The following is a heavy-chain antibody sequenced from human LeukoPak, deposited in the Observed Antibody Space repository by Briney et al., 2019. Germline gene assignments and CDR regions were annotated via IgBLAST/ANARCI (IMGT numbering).Heavy chain of an antibody. CDR2: IIGRGTDT. Sequence: PGGSLRLSCSASGFTFSSYAMSWVRQAPGKGLEWVSAIIGRGTDTYHADSVKGRFTISRDNSKNTLYMQMNSLRAEDTAVYYCAELGITMIGGVWGKGTTVTISS. CDR1: GFTFSSYA. D-gene: IGHD3-10*02. V-gene: IGHV3-23*01. CDR3: AELGITMIGGV. J-gene: IGHJ6*04.